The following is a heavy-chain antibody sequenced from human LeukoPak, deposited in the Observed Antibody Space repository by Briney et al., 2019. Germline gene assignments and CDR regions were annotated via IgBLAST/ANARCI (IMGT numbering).Heavy chain of an antibody. CDR3: AREPDAVTTMVRGVLVY. V-gene: IGHV1-18*04. CDR1: GYTFTSYG. D-gene: IGHD3-10*01. Sequence: ASVKVSCKTSGYTFTSYGVSWVRQSPGHGLEWMGWISGYNGDTNFAKKFQGRVTMTTDTSTSTAYMELRSLRSDDTAVYYCAREPDAVTTMVRGVLVYWGQGTLVTVSS. J-gene: IGHJ4*02. CDR2: ISGYNGDT.